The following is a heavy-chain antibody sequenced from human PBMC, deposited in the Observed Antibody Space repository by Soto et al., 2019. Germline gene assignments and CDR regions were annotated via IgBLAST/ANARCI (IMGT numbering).Heavy chain of an antibody. V-gene: IGHV5-51*01. CDR2: IFPGDSDT. J-gene: IGHJ6*02. D-gene: IGHD5-12*01. CDR1: GYNFAGYW. Sequence: HGESLKISCKTSGYNFAGYWIGWVRQMPGKGLEWLGIIFPGDSDTKYSPSFQGQVIISADKSIRTAYLQWSSLKDSDTAIYYCARQSGMDVWGQGTTVTVSS. CDR3: ARQSGMDV.